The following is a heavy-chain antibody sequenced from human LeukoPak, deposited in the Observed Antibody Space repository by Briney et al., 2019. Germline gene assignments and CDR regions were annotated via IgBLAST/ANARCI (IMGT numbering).Heavy chain of an antibody. D-gene: IGHD3-10*01. Sequence: ASVKVSCKASGDIFTTSYIHWVREAPGQGPEWMGLINPSDATSYAHKFQGRVTMTRDTSTSTVYMELNSLTSEDTAVYYCAREPAAGACYFDNWGQGTLVTVSS. V-gene: IGHV1-46*01. CDR1: GDIFTTSY. CDR3: AREPAAGACYFDN. CDR2: INPSDAT. J-gene: IGHJ4*02.